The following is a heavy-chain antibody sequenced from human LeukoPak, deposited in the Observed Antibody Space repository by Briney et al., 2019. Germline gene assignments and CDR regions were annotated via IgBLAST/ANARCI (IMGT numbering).Heavy chain of an antibody. Sequence: GGSLRLSCAASGFTFTSYSMNWVRQAPGKGLEWISYISNSKTTTYYADSVKGRFTISRDNAKNSLYLQMNSLRAEDTAVYYCARGFQNFDYWGQGTLVTVSS. D-gene: IGHD2-21*01. V-gene: IGHV3-48*04. CDR1: GFTFTSYS. CDR3: ARGFQNFDY. CDR2: ISNSKTTT. J-gene: IGHJ4*02.